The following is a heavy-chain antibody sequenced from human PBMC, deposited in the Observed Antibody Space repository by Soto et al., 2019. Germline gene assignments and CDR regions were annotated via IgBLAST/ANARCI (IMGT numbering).Heavy chain of an antibody. CDR2: INPDGRSK. Sequence: EVQLVESGGGLVQPGGSLRLSCAASGFTFNSYWMHWVRQAPGKGLVWVSRINPDGRSKNYADSVKGRFTISRDNAKNTLYLQMNSLSAEDTAVYHCARGGLQGSGNHYNDNWGQGTLVTVSS. J-gene: IGHJ4*02. CDR3: ARGGLQGSGNHYNDN. V-gene: IGHV3-74*01. CDR1: GFTFNSYW. D-gene: IGHD3-10*01.